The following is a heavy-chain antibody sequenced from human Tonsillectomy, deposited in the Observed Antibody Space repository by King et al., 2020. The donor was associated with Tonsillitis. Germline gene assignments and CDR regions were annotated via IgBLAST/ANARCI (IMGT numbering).Heavy chain of an antibody. CDR3: ARXXXXXXXXXXXYXXXXX. CDR1: GGSISSXY. CDR2: IXYSGST. V-gene: IGHV4-59*08. J-gene: IGHJ2*01. Sequence: QLQESGPGLVKPSETLSXTCTVXGGSISSXYWXWIRQHPGKXLEWIGYIXYSGSTNYNXSXXXRXXISXXTSXNXXSXKLSSVTPADXAVYYCARXXXXXXXXXXXYXXXXXXGR.